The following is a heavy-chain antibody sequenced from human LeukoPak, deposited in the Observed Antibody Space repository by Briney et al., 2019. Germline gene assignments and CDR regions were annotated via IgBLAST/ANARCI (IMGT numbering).Heavy chain of an antibody. D-gene: IGHD1-1*01. CDR2: INPSGGST. CDR3: ARRAQVERRHSQFDY. CDR1: GYIFTSSY. V-gene: IGHV1-46*01. Sequence: ASVKVSCKASGYIFTSSYIHWVRQAPGQGLEWMGMINPSGGSTGYAQKFPGRVTMTRDMSTSTVYMELSSLRSEDTAVFYCARRAQVERRHSQFDYWGQGTLVTVSS. J-gene: IGHJ4*02.